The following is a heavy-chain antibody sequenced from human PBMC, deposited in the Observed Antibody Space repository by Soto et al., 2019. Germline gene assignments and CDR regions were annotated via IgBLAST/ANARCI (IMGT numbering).Heavy chain of an antibody. CDR1: GFTFSSYV. Sequence: EVRLLEAGGGLIQPGGSLRLSCAASGFTFSSYVMSWVRQAPGTGLEWVSGISGSGTNTYYADSVKGRFTISRDNSKNTLYLQMHSLRAEDTAEYYCAKDNSPYSGYNSFDYWGEGTLVTVSS. D-gene: IGHD5-12*01. J-gene: IGHJ4*02. V-gene: IGHV3-23*01. CDR3: AKDNSPYSGYNSFDY. CDR2: ISGSGTNT.